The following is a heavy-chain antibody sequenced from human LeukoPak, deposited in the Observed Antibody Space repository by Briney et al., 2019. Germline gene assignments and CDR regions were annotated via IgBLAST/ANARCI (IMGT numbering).Heavy chain of an antibody. CDR3: ARGLVAIEWANFDY. J-gene: IGHJ4*02. Sequence: GASVKVSCKASGYTFTSYGISWVRQAPGQGLEWMGGIIPIFTTANYAQNFQGRVTITADESTSTAYMELSSLRSEDTAVYYCARGLVAIEWANFDYWGQGTLVTVSS. CDR2: IIPIFTTA. D-gene: IGHD5-12*01. CDR1: GYTFTSYG. V-gene: IGHV1-69*13.